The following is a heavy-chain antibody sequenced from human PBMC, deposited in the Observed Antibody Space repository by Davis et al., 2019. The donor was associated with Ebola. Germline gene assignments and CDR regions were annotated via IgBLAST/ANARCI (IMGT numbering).Heavy chain of an antibody. CDR2: MRNDENTK. V-gene: IGHV3-30*02. D-gene: IGHD1-26*01. Sequence: GESLKISCAASGFTFSTYGMHWVRQAPGKGLEWVAFMRNDENTKYYGDSVKGRFTISRDNAKNTLYLQMNDLRAEDTALYYCARDEVGGYDYWGQGTLVTVSS. CDR3: ARDEVGGYDY. CDR1: GFTFSTYG. J-gene: IGHJ4*02.